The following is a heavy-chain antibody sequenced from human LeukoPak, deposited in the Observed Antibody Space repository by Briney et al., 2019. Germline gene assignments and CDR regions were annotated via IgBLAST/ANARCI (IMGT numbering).Heavy chain of an antibody. J-gene: IGHJ4*02. Sequence: GGSLRLSCAASGFTFSSYSMNWVRQAPGKGLEWVSSISSSSSSYIYYADSVKGRFTISRDNAKNSLYLQMNSLRAEDTAVYYCARDSSYYDSSGYGNDYWGQGTLVTVSS. CDR2: ISSSSSSYI. D-gene: IGHD3-22*01. V-gene: IGHV3-21*01. CDR3: ARDSSYYDSSGYGNDY. CDR1: GFTFSSYS.